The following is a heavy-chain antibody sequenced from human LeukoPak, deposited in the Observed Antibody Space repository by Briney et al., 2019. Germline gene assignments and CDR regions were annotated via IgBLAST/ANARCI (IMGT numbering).Heavy chain of an antibody. CDR2: MNPNSGNT. Sequence: ASVKVSCKASGYTFTSYDINWVRQATGQGLEWMGWMNPNSGNTGYAQKFQGRVTMTRNTSISTAYMELSSLRSEDTAVHYCARAPTRITIFGVVVSRPQRWFDPWGQGTLVTVSS. D-gene: IGHD3-3*01. J-gene: IGHJ5*02. CDR3: ARAPTRITIFGVVVSRPQRWFDP. V-gene: IGHV1-8*01. CDR1: GYTFTSYD.